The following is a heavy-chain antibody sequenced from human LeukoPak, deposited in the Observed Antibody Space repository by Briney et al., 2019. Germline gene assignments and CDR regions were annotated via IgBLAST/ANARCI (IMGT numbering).Heavy chain of an antibody. V-gene: IGHV3-23*01. CDR3: AKLGRGMATTLVDFDI. CDR2: ISGSGDNT. D-gene: IGHD5-24*01. Sequence: GGSLRLSCAASGFTFSGHGMSWVRQAPGKGLEWVSTISGSGDNTYYADSVKGRFTISRDNSKNTLYLQMNSLRAEDTAVYYCAKLGRGMATTLVDFDIWGQGTMVTVSS. J-gene: IGHJ3*02. CDR1: GFTFSGHG.